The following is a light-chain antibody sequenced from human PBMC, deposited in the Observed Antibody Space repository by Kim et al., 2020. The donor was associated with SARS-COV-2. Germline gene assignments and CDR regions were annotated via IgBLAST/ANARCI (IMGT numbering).Light chain of an antibody. CDR3: QQYGSSPTT. CDR1: QRVSSSY. CDR2: GAS. J-gene: IGKJ1*01. V-gene: IGKV3-20*01. Sequence: SPGERATLSCRSSQRVSSSYLAWYQQKPGQAPRRLIYGASSRATGIPDRFSGSGSGTDFTLTISRLEPEDFAVYYCQQYGSSPTTFGQGTKVDIK.